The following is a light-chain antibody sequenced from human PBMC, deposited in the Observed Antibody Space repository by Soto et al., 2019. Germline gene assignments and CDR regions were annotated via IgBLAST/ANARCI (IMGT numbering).Light chain of an antibody. CDR3: PQYSNSPPEFN. V-gene: IGKV3-20*01. J-gene: IGKJ3*01. Sequence: EIVLTQSPGTLSVSPGERVTLSCRASQSVSSNYLAWYQQRPGQAPRLLIFGASYRATGIPDRFSGSGSGTDFTLTISRLEPEDFAVYYCPQYSNSPPEFNFGPGTKVDSK. CDR2: GAS. CDR1: QSVSSNY.